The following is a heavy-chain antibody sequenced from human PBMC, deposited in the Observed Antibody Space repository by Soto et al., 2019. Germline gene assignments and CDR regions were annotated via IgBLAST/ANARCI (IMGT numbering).Heavy chain of an antibody. Sequence: ASVKVSCKASGYTFTNYAMHWVRQAPGQRLEWMGWINAGNGDTEYSRKFQGRVTITRDTSASTTYMELSSLRFEDTAVFYCARDQIGGSAFDYWGQGTQVTVSS. CDR1: GYTFTNYA. V-gene: IGHV1-3*01. D-gene: IGHD1-26*01. CDR2: INAGNGDT. J-gene: IGHJ4*02. CDR3: ARDQIGGSAFDY.